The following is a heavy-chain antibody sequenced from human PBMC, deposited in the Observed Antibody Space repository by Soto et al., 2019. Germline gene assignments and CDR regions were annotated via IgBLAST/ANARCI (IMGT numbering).Heavy chain of an antibody. CDR2: ISSTTNYI. Sequence: RGSVRLACAASGFTFTRYSMNWVRQAPGTGLEWVSSISSTTNYIYYGDSMKGRFTISRDNAKNSLYLEMNSLRAEDTAVYYFSIESDDLTSISDYCYHGSLLIGSS. J-gene: IGHJ4*01. CDR1: GFTFTRYS. CDR3: SIESDDLTSISDY. V-gene: IGHV3-21*06.